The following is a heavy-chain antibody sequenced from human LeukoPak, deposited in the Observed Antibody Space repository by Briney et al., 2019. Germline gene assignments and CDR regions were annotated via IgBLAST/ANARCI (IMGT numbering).Heavy chain of an antibody. D-gene: IGHD1-1*01. CDR2: IHFRGGT. J-gene: IGHJ6*02. V-gene: IGHV4-59*01. Sequence: SETLSLTCTVSGGSLNNYYWAWIRQSPGKTLEWIGHIHFRGGTNYIPSLKSRVTMSVDTSKNQFSLKLSSVTAADTAVYYCARAQLNLLVDFGMDVWGQGTTVTVSS. CDR1: GGSLNNYY. CDR3: ARAQLNLLVDFGMDV.